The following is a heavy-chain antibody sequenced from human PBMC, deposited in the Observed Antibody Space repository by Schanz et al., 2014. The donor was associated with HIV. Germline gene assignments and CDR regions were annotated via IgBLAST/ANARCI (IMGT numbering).Heavy chain of an antibody. CDR1: GYTFNSYG. CDR2: INTYNGNT. V-gene: IGHV1-18*01. J-gene: IGHJ4*02. CDR3: ARDFSGWTEFDY. D-gene: IGHD6-19*01. Sequence: QVQLVQSGAEVKKPGASVKVSCKASGYTFNSYGIVWVRQAPGQGLEWMGWINTYNGNTNYAQKFQGRVTMTTDTSTTTAYRNLRSLRSDDTAVYYCARDFSGWTEFDYWGQGTLVTVSS.